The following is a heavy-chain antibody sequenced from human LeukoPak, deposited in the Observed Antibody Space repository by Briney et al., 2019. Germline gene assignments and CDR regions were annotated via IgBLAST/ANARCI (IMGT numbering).Heavy chain of an antibody. V-gene: IGHV3-23*01. D-gene: IGHD3-10*01. J-gene: IGHJ4*02. CDR2: ISGSGGST. CDR1: GFTFSSYA. Sequence: GGSLRLSCAASGFTFSSYATSWVRQAPGKGLEWVSAISGSGGSTYYADSVKGRFTISRDNSKNTLYLQMNSLRAEDTAVYYCAKDPLGELLYYFDYWGQGTLVTVSS. CDR3: AKDPLGELLYYFDY.